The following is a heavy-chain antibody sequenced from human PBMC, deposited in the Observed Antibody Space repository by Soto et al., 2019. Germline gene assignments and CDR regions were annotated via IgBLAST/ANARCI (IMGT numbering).Heavy chain of an antibody. D-gene: IGHD6-13*01. CDR1: GFTFSSYS. J-gene: IGHJ6*02. CDR2: ISSSSSTI. V-gene: IGHV3-48*02. Sequence: GGSLRLSCAASGFTFSSYSMNWVRQAPGKWLEWVSYISSSSSTIYYADSVKGRFTISRDNAKNSLYLQMNSLRDEDTAVYYCARLGYNQRAAAGYYYYYGMDVWGQGXTVTVYS. CDR3: ARLGYNQRAAAGYYYYYGMDV.